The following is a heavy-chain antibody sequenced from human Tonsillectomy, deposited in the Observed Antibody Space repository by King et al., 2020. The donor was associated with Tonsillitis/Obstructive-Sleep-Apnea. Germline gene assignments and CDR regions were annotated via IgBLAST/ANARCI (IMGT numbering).Heavy chain of an antibody. D-gene: IGHD2-2*01. CDR1: VDSINSTNW. CDR3: ARGTGYCASTNCLGGWFDP. J-gene: IGHJ5*02. V-gene: IGHV4-4*02. Sequence: QLQESGPGLVKPSVTLSLTCAVSVDSINSTNWWSGVRQPPGKGLEWIVEIYHSGSTNYNPSLKSRVTISVDKSKNQFSLKLNSVTAADTAVYFCARGTGYCASTNCLGGWFDPWGQGTLVTVSS. CDR2: IYHSGST.